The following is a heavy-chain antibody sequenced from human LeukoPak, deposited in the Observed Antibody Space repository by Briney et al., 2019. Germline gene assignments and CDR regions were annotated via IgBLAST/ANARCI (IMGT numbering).Heavy chain of an antibody. Sequence: PSQTLSLTCTVSGGSINSGNYYWSWIRQPDGKGLEWIGRISSSGSTNYNPSLRSRISMSGDTSKKQFSLKLSSVTAADTAVYYCARDMGSGWYSDWGQGTLVTVSS. CDR2: ISSSGST. J-gene: IGHJ4*02. D-gene: IGHD6-19*01. V-gene: IGHV4-61*02. CDR1: GGSINSGNYY. CDR3: ARDMGSGWYSD.